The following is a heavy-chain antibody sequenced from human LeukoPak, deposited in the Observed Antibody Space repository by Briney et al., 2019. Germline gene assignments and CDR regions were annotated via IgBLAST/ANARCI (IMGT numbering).Heavy chain of an antibody. J-gene: IGHJ4*02. CDR3: ARSLSGTSSNE. Sequence: VASVTVSCTASGYTFTSYDINWVRQAPGQGLEWMGWMNPNSGNTGYAQKLQGRVTMTRNTSISTAYMELSSLRSEDTAVYYCARSLSGTSSNEWGQGTLVTVSS. V-gene: IGHV1-8*01. D-gene: IGHD1-7*01. CDR2: MNPNSGNT. CDR1: GYTFTSYD.